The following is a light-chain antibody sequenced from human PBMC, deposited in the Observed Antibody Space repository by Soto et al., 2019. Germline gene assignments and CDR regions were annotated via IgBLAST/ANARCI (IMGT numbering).Light chain of an antibody. Sequence: DIQMTQSPSSLAVSVADRATITFQSSQDISNYLHWFQQTXGKAPQXXIFDVSNLQTGVPSRFSGGGSGTDCALTISSLEPADIETYYCQQYDSLTLTFGQGTRLEI. CDR1: QDISNY. CDR3: QQYDSLTLT. CDR2: DVS. V-gene: IGKV1-33*01. J-gene: IGKJ5*01.